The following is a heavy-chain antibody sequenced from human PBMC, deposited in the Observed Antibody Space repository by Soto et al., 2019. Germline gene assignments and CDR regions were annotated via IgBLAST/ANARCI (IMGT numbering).Heavy chain of an antibody. D-gene: IGHD3-3*01. CDR2: ISGSGGST. J-gene: IGHJ4*02. CDR3: AIVSTIFGVVIIGADWYFDY. V-gene: IGHV3-23*01. Sequence: GGSLRLSCAASGFTFSSYAMSWVRQAPGKGLEWVTAISGSGGSTYYTDSVKGRFTISRDNSKNTLYLQMDSLRAEDTAVYYCAIVSTIFGVVIIGADWYFDYWGQGTLVTVSS. CDR1: GFTFSSYA.